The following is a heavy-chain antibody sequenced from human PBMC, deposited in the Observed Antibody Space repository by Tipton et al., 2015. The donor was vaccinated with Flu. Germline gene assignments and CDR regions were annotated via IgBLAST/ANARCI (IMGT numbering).Heavy chain of an antibody. CDR2: VSGGGGTR. D-gene: IGHD3-3*01. J-gene: IGHJ6*02. Sequence: GSLRLSCAASGFTFSRYAMSWVRQAPRKGLEWVSAVSGGGGTRYFADSVKGRFTISRDNIKNTLFLQMNSLRAEDTAVYYCAGVGYYDLWGGTTQACGMDVWGQGTTVTVSS. CDR3: AGVGYYDLWGGTTQACGMDV. V-gene: IGHV3-23*01. CDR1: GFTFSRYA.